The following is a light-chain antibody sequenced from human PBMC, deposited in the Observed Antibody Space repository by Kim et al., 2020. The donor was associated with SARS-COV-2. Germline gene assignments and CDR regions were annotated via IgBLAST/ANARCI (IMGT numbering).Light chain of an antibody. Sequence: SASLGDRVTITCRASQSIGSDLNWYQQKPGKAPKLLIYAASSLQSGVPSKFSGSGSGTDFTLTISSLQPEDSATYYCQQYDTYPYTFGQGTKLEI. J-gene: IGKJ2*01. V-gene: IGKV1-16*02. CDR3: QQYDTYPYT. CDR2: AAS. CDR1: QSIGSD.